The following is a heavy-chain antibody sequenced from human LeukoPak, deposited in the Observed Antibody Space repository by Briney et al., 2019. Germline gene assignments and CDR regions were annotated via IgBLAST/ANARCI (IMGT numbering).Heavy chain of an antibody. V-gene: IGHV1-18*04. Sequence: WASVKASCKASGYTFTSYGISWVRQAPGQGLEWMGWISAYNGNTNYAQKLQGRVTMTTDTSTSTAYMELRSLRSDDTAVYYCARDFRYCSSTSCPTDYWGQGTLVTVSS. D-gene: IGHD2-2*01. CDR1: GYTFTSYG. CDR3: ARDFRYCSSTSCPTDY. J-gene: IGHJ4*02. CDR2: ISAYNGNT.